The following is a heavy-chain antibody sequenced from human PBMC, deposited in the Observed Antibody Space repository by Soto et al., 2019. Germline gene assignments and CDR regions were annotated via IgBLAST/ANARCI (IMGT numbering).Heavy chain of an antibody. CDR2: ISSSSTI. Sequence: GGSLRLSCAASGFTFSSYSMNWVRQAPGKGLEWVSYISSSSTIYYADSVKGRFTISRDNAKNSLYLQMNSLRAEDTAVYYCASIGYSYGSDPFDYWGQGTLVTVS. CDR1: GFTFSSYS. CDR3: ASIGYSYGSDPFDY. V-gene: IGHV3-48*01. D-gene: IGHD5-18*01. J-gene: IGHJ4*02.